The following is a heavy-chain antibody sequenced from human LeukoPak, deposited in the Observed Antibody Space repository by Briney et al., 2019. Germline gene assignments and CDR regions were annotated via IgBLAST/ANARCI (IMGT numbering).Heavy chain of an antibody. J-gene: IGHJ4*02. CDR1: GFTFSNYW. V-gene: IGHV3-7*03. CDR2: IKHDGSEK. Sequence: GGSLRLSCAASGFTFSNYWMSWVRQAPGKGLEWVANIKHDGSEKYYVDSVKGRFTISRDNAMNSPYIQMNSLRAEDTAVYYCARVSRWGLNHNPHYWGQGTLVTVSS. CDR3: ARVSRWGLNHNPHY. D-gene: IGHD7-27*01.